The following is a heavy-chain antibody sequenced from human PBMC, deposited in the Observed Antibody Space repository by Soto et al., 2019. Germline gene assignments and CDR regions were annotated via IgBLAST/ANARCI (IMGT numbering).Heavy chain of an antibody. V-gene: IGHV3-23*01. D-gene: IGHD1-26*01. J-gene: IGHJ4*02. CDR2: ISGSGGST. Sequence: PGGSLRLSCVGSGFTFSMFAMSWVRQAPGKGLEWISSISGSGGSTYYADSVKGRFTISRDNSRNTLSLQMNGLRVEDTALYYCAKDWEHGDHPRCLGYWGEGTLVTVSS. CDR3: AKDWEHGDHPRCLGY. CDR1: GFTFSMFA.